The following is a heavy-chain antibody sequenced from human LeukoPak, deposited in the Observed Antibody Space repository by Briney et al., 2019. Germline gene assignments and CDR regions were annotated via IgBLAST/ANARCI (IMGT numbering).Heavy chain of an antibody. V-gene: IGHV4-34*01. D-gene: IGHD3-10*01. CDR2: INHSGST. CDR1: GGSFSGYY. J-gene: IGHJ4*02. Sequence: SETLSLTCAVYGGSFSGYYWSWIRQPPGKGLEWIGEINHSGSTNYNPSLKSRVTISVDTSKNQFSLKLSSVTAADTAVYYCARGGTIYGSGSYYPSPDNYFDYWGQGTLVPVSS. CDR3: ARGGTIYGSGSYYPSPDNYFDY.